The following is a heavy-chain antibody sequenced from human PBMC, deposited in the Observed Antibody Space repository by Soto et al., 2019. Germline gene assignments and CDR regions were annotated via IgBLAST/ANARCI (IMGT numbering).Heavy chain of an antibody. D-gene: IGHD5-18*01. CDR1: GFTFSSYG. CDR2: IWYDGSNK. J-gene: IGHJ4*02. V-gene: IGHV3-33*01. CDR3: ARVSFTAMVIDY. Sequence: LRLSCAASGFTFSSYGMHWVRQAPGKGLEWVAVIWYDGSNKYYADSVKGRFTISRDNSKNTLYLQMNSLRAEDTAVYYCARVSFTAMVIDYWGQGTLVPSPQ.